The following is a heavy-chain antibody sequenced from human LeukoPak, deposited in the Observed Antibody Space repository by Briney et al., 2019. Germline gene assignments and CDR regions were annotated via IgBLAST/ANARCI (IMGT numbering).Heavy chain of an antibody. CDR2: IYYSGST. D-gene: IGHD4-17*01. CDR1: GGSISSYY. J-gene: IGHJ4*02. V-gene: IGHV4-59*08. CDR3: ARHGGAYGDYWYYFDY. Sequence: SETLPLTCTVSGGSISSYYWTWIRQPPGKGLEWIGYIYYSGSTNYNPSLKSRVTISVDTSKNQFSLKLSSVTAADTAVYYCARHGGAYGDYWYYFDYWGQGTLVTVSS.